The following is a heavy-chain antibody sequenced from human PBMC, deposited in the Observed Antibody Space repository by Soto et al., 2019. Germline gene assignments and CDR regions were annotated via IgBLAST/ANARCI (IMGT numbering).Heavy chain of an antibody. D-gene: IGHD2-15*01. CDR1: GFAFSSHW. V-gene: IGHV3-74*01. CDR2: INSDGTIT. CDR3: VIGPDQYSYYGLDV. Sequence: EVQLVESGGDFVQPGGSLRLSCVASGFAFSSHWMYWVRQAPGKGLLWVSRINSDGTITTYADSVKGRFTISRDNAKNTLYLQMNSLRVEDTALYFCVIGPDQYSYYGLDVWGQGTTVIVS. J-gene: IGHJ6*02.